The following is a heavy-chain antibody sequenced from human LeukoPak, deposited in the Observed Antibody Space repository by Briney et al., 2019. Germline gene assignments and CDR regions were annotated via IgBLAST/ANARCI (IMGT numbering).Heavy chain of an antibody. V-gene: IGHV3-30*04. D-gene: IGHD6-19*01. CDR2: ISYDGNNK. J-gene: IGHJ4*02. CDR1: GFTFSSYA. Sequence: PGGSMRLSCAASGFTFSSYAMHWVRQAPGKGLEWVAVISYDGNNKYYADSVKGRFTISRDNSKNTLYLQMNSLRAEDTAVYYCTRAGGQWLVAWYFDYWGQGTLVTVSS. CDR3: TRAGGQWLVAWYFDY.